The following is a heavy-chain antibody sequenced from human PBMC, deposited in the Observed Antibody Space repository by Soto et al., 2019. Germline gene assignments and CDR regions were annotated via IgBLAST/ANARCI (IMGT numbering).Heavy chain of an antibody. Sequence: SETLSLTCTVSGDSISSVDYYWSWIRQPPGKGLEWIGCIYYSGNTYYNPSLKSRFSISVDTSKNQFSLKLSSVTAADTAVYYCARDFKRYGSPPGPLEYWGLGTPVTVSS. CDR3: ARDFKRYGSPPGPLEY. D-gene: IGHD5-18*01. CDR1: GDSISSVDYY. V-gene: IGHV4-30-4*01. CDR2: IYYSGNT. J-gene: IGHJ4*02.